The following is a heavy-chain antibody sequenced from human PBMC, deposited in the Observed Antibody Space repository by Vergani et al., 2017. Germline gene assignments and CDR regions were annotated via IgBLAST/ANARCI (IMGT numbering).Heavy chain of an antibody. CDR3: VRDPDYSTFDS. Sequence: EVQLLESGGSLKQPGGSVRLSCAASGFTFSAYSMNWVRQTPGKGLEWISYIGVSDNSIYYADSVMGRFAISRDNARNLLFLQMNSLRADDSALYFCVRDPDYSTFDSWGQGTLVTVS. CDR2: IGVSDNSI. CDR1: GFTFSAYS. V-gene: IGHV3-48*01. J-gene: IGHJ4*02. D-gene: IGHD4-11*01.